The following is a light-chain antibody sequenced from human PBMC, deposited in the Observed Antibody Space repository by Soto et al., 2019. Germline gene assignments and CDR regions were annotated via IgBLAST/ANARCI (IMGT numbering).Light chain of an antibody. V-gene: IGLV1-47*01. J-gene: IGLJ2*01. CDR2: RNN. CDR3: AAWDDSLSGVV. Sequence: QSVLTRPPSASGTPGQRVTISCSGSSSNIGSNYVFWYQHLPGTAPKLLIYRNNQRPSGVPDRFSGSKSGTSASLAISGLRSEDETDYYCAAWDDSLSGVVFGGGTQLTVL. CDR1: SSNIGSNY.